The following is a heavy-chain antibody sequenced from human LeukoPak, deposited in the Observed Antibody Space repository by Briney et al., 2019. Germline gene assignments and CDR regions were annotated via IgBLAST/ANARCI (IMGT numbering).Heavy chain of an antibody. D-gene: IGHD1-26*01. V-gene: IGHV3-53*01. Sequence: PGGSLRLSCAASGFTVSSTYMSWVRQAPRKGLEWVSVIYSGAGTYYADSVKGRFTISRDNSENTLHLQMNSLRAEDTAVYYCARVGSGNYYKYFEYWGQGTLVTVSS. CDR2: IYSGAGT. CDR1: GFTVSSTY. CDR3: ARVGSGNYYKYFEY. J-gene: IGHJ4*02.